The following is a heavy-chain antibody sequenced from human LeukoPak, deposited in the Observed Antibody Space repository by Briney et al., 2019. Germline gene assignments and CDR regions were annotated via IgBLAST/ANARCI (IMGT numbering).Heavy chain of an antibody. CDR2: IYPGDSDT. Sequence: GESPKISCKGSGYSFTSYWIGWVRQMPGKGLEWMGIIYPGDSDTRYSPSFQGQVTISADKSISTAYLQWSSLKASDTAMYYCARQTAEYYYDSSGYYPLDYWGQGTLVTVSS. CDR3: ARQTAEYYYDSSGYYPLDY. V-gene: IGHV5-51*01. D-gene: IGHD3-22*01. J-gene: IGHJ4*02. CDR1: GYSFTSYW.